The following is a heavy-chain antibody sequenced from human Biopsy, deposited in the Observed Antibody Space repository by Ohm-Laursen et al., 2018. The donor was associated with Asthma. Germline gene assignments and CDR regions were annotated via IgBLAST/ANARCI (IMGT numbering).Heavy chain of an antibody. D-gene: IGHD6-13*01. J-gene: IGHJ4*02. V-gene: IGHV3-30*05. CDR1: GFTFRTYG. Sequence: SLRLSCAASGFTFRTYGMHWVRQTPGKGLEWLSSISYDGHNQHYADSVKGRFTISRDNSKNTVALEMNSLRSDDTAVYFCARGTVGAAGNYWGQGTLVTVSS. CDR2: ISYDGHNQ. CDR3: ARGTVGAAGNY.